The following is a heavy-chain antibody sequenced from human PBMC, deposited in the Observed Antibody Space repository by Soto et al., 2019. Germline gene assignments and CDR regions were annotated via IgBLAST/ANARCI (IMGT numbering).Heavy chain of an antibody. CDR2: ISTGGSSI. V-gene: IGHV3-21*01. D-gene: IGHD3-10*01. Sequence: EVQLVESGGGLVKPGESLRLSCAASGFTFNTYSMNWVRQAPGKGLEWVSSISTGGSSIVYADSVRGRFSISRDNTNNSLYLQMNRLRAEDTAVYYCARHHFGSSSDYWGHGTLVTVSS. CDR3: ARHHFGSSSDY. J-gene: IGHJ4*01. CDR1: GFTFNTYS.